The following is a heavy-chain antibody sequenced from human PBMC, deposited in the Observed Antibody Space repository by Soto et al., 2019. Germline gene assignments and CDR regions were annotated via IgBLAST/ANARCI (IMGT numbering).Heavy chain of an antibody. D-gene: IGHD6-13*01. CDR2: ITYDGRTK. V-gene: IGHV3-30*18. Sequence: QVQLVESGGGVVQPGRSLRLSCAASGFTFSNYGMYWVRQAPGKGLEWVAVITYDGRTKYYADSVKGRFTISRDDSKNTLYLQMNSLRAEDTAVYYCAKEIFQQQLVPPNWFDPWGQGTLVTVSS. CDR1: GFTFSNYG. CDR3: AKEIFQQQLVPPNWFDP. J-gene: IGHJ5*02.